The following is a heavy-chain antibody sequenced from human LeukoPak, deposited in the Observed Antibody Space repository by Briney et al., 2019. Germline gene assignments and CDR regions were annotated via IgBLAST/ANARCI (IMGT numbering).Heavy chain of an antibody. D-gene: IGHD2-8*01. J-gene: IGHJ4*02. V-gene: IGHV4-4*07. Sequence: SETLSLTCTVSGGSISSYYRSWIRQPAGKGLEWIGRIYTSGSTNYNPSLKSRVTISVDTSKNQFSLKLSSVTAADTAVYYCARGGYCTNGVSYRLLGFVSWGQGTLVTVSS. CDR2: IYTSGST. CDR3: ARGGYCTNGVSYRLLGFVS. CDR1: GGSISSYY.